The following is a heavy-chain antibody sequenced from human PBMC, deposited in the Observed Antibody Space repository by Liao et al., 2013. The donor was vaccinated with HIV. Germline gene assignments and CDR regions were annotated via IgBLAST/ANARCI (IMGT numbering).Heavy chain of an antibody. D-gene: IGHD6-13*01. CDR1: GGSISSNY. J-gene: IGHJ1*01. V-gene: IGHV4-59*01. CDR2: VYYSGTT. CDR3: ARDGPHGYSSSWYLGAAYFYH. Sequence: QVQLQESGPGLVKASETLSLTCTVSGGSISSNYWSWIRQPPGRGLEWIGCVYYSGTTNYNPSLKGRVTISVDTSKNQFSLKMRSVTAADTAVYYCARDGPHGYSSSWYLGAAYFYHWGQGTLVTVSS.